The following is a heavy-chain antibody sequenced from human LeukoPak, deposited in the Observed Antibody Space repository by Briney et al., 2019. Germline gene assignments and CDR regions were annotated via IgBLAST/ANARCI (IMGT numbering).Heavy chain of an antibody. CDR3: ARGNGRSDAFDI. CDR1: GGTFSSYA. J-gene: IGHJ3*02. V-gene: IGHV1-69*13. Sequence: SVKVSCTASGGTFSSYAISWVRQAPGQGLEWMGGIIPIFGTANYAQKFQGRVTITADESTSTAYMELSSLRSEDTAVYYCARGNGRSDAFDIWGQGTMVTVSS. CDR2: IIPIFGTA.